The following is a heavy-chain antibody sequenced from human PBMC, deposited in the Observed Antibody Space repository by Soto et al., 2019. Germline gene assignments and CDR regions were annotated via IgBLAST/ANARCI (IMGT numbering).Heavy chain of an antibody. CDR1: GGSFSGYY. Sequence: ETLSLTCAVYGGSFSGYYWSWIRQPPGKGLEWIGEINHSGSTNYNPSIKSRVTITVDTSKNKFSLKLSSVTAAETAVKYWARIRSGPYCSITSCHPPPIKYYYYYYYMDVWGKGTTVTVSS. D-gene: IGHD2-2*01. J-gene: IGHJ6*03. CDR2: INHSGST. CDR3: ARIRSGPYCSITSCHPPPIKYYYYYYYMDV. V-gene: IGHV4-34*01.